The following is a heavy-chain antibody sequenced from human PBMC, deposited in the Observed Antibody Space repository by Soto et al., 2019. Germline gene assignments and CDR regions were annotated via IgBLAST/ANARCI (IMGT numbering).Heavy chain of an antibody. CDR3: ARLPVAQYNFEY. D-gene: IGHD1-1*01. V-gene: IGHV4-30-2*01. J-gene: IGHJ4*02. Sequence: SETLSLTCAVSGGSISSGGYSWSWIRQPPGKGLEWIGYIYHSGSTYYNPSLKSRVTISVDRSKNQISLKLISVTAADTAVYYGARLPVAQYNFEYWGQGTLVTVSS. CDR2: IYHSGST. CDR1: GGSISSGGYS.